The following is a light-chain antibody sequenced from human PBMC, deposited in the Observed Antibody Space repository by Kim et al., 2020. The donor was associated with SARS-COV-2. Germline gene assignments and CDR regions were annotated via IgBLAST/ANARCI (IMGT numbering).Light chain of an antibody. CDR3: QSYNRDNVI. CDR1: SGSIDDNY. Sequence: GQTVTLSCTRSSGSIDDNYVQWYQQRPGGVPTTVIYEDDQRPSGVSDRFSGSIDNSSNSASLTISGLRTEDEADYYCQSYNRDNVIFGGGTQLTVL. CDR2: EDD. J-gene: IGLJ2*01. V-gene: IGLV6-57*03.